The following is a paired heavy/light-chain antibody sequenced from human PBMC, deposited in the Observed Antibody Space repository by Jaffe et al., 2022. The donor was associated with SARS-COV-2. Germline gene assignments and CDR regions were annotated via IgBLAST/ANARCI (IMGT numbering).Heavy chain of an antibody. Sequence: EVQLVESGGNLVQPGGSLRLTCAASGFTISGYAMHWVRQAPGKELECVSVFSANGANTHYANSVKGRFIISRDNSKNTLYLQMGSLRVEDTAVYYCAREGLRGYSGSNYIDYWGQGTLVTVSS. CDR2: FSANGANT. CDR1: GFTISGYA. J-gene: IGHJ4*02. D-gene: IGHD3-3*01. V-gene: IGHV3-64*01. CDR3: AREGLRGYSGSNYIDY.
Light chain of an antibody. CDR2: DAS. Sequence: EIVLTQSPATLSLSPGERATLSCRASQSVGTYLAWYQQKPGQAPRLLIYDASYRATGIPARFSGSGSGTDFTLTISSLEPKDFAVYYCLDRSNWPWSFGQGTKVEIK. V-gene: IGKV3-11*01. CDR1: QSVGTY. J-gene: IGKJ1*01. CDR3: LDRSNWPWS.